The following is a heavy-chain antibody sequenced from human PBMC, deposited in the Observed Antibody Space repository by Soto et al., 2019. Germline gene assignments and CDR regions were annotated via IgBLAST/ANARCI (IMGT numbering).Heavy chain of an antibody. CDR3: AKDREGRGYTRDY. V-gene: IGHV3-9*01. CDR2: ISWNSGSI. Sequence: EVQLVESGGGLVQPGRSLRLSCAASAFTFDDYAMHWVRQAPGKGLEWVSGISWNSGSIGYADSVKGRFTISRDNAKNSLYLQMNSLRAEDTALYYCAKDREGRGYTRDYWGQGTLVTVSS. D-gene: IGHD3-16*02. CDR1: AFTFDDYA. J-gene: IGHJ4*02.